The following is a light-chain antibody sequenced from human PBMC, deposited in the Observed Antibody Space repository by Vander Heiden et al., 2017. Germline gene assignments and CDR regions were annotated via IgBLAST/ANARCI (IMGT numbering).Light chain of an antibody. V-gene: IGKV3-11*01. CDR1: QSVSSY. CDR2: DAS. CDR3: QQHSNWPYT. J-gene: IGKJ2*01. Sequence: EIVLTQSPATLSLPPGARATSSCRASQSVSSYLAWYQQKPGQAPKLLIYDASNRATGIPARFSGSGSGTDFTLTISSLEPEDFAVYYCQQHSNWPYTFGQGTKLEIK.